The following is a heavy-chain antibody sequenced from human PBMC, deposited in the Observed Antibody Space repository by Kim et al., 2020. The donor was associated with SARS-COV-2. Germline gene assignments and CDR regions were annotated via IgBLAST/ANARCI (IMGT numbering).Heavy chain of an antibody. J-gene: IGHJ4*02. D-gene: IGHD4-17*01. CDR3: ARVTPWTLPTVTTIDY. CDR1: GYTFTSYG. CDR2: ISAYNGNT. V-gene: IGHV1-18*01. Sequence: ASVKVSCKASGYTFTSYGISWVRQAPGQGLEWMGWISAYNGNTNYAQKLQGRVTMTTDTSTSTAYMELRSLRSDDTAVYYCARVTPWTLPTVTTIDYWGQGTLVTVSS.